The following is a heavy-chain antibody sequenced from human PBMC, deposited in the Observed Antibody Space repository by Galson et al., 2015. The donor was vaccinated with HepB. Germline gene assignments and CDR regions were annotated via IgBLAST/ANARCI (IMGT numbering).Heavy chain of an antibody. J-gene: IGHJ4*02. CDR3: ARPEEGATFPFDY. Sequence: QVQLQESGPGLVKPSETLSLTCTVSGGSISSYYWSWIRQPPGKGLEWIGYIYYSGSTNYNPSLKSRVTISVDTSKNQFSLKLSSVTAADTAVYYCARPEEGATFPFDYWGQGTLVTVSS. D-gene: IGHD1-26*01. V-gene: IGHV4-59*08. CDR1: GGSISSYY. CDR2: IYYSGST.